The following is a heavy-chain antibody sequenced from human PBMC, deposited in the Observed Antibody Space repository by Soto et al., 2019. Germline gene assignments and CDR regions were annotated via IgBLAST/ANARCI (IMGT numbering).Heavy chain of an antibody. V-gene: IGHV1-18*01. D-gene: IGHD2-15*01. CDR2: ISAYNGNT. CDR3: ARDRIGVVAATQYYYYGMDV. J-gene: IGHJ6*04. CDR1: GYTFTSYG. Sequence: GASVKVSCKASGYTFTSYGISWVRQAPGQGLEWMGWISAYNGNTNYAQKLQGRVTMTTDTSTSTAYMELRSLRSDDTAVYYCARDRIGVVAATQYYYYGMDVWGKGTTVTVSS.